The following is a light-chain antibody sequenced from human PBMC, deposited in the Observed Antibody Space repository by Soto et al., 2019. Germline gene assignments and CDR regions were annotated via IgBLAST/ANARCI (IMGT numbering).Light chain of an antibody. V-gene: IGLV2-14*01. CDR3: SSYTSSATGV. CDR1: SSDVGGYNY. Sequence: QSALTQPASVSGSPGQSITISCTGTSSDVGGYNYVSWYQQHPGKAPKLMVYEVSNRPSGVSNRFSGFKSGNTASLTISGLQTDDAADYYCSSYTSSATGVFGGGTKLTVL. J-gene: IGLJ3*02. CDR2: EVS.